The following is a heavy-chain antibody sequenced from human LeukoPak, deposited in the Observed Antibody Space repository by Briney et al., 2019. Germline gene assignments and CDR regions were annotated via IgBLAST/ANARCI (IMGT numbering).Heavy chain of an antibody. CDR1: GFSLSTSGVG. D-gene: IGHD4-17*01. Sequence: SGPTLVKPTQTLTLTCTFSGFSLSTSGVGVGWIRQPPGKALEWLALIYWDDDKRYSPSLKSRLTITKDTSKNQVVLTMTNMDAVDTATYYCAHRRLTVAPFDYWGQGTLVTVSS. CDR2: IYWDDDK. J-gene: IGHJ4*02. CDR3: AHRRLTVAPFDY. V-gene: IGHV2-5*02.